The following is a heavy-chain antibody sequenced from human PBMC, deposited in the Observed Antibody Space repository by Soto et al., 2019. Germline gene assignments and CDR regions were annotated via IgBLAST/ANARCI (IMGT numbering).Heavy chain of an antibody. D-gene: IGHD6-13*01. V-gene: IGHV4-31*03. CDR1: GGSISSGGYY. J-gene: IGHJ4*02. CDR2: IYYSGST. Sequence: QVQLQESGPGLVKPSQTLSLTCTVSGGSISSGGYYWSWIRQHPGKGLEWIGYIYYSGSTYYNPSLKSRVTMSVDTSKNQFSLKLSSVTAADTAVYYCARARSIAAAGTFSFDYWGQGTLVTVSS. CDR3: ARARSIAAAGTFSFDY.